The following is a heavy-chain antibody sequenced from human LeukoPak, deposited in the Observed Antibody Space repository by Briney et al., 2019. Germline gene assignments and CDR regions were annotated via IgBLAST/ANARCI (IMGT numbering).Heavy chain of an antibody. D-gene: IGHD6-19*01. CDR3: ARHLEYASGWFIHDY. J-gene: IGHJ4*02. CDR1: GGSISSHY. Sequence: SETLSLTYTVSGGSISSHYWSWIRQPAGKGLEWIGRFHASGSTGYNPSLKSRVTMSVDTSKNQFSLKLSSVTAADTAVYYCARHLEYASGWFIHDYWGQGTLVTVSS. V-gene: IGHV4-4*07. CDR2: FHASGST.